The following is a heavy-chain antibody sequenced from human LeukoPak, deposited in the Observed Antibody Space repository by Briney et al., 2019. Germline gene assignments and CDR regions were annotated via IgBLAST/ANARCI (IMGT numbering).Heavy chain of an antibody. V-gene: IGHV1-2*02. CDR3: ARVGGSDGSGYFGNDY. J-gene: IGHJ4*02. D-gene: IGHD3-22*01. Sequence: GGSVKVSCKASGYTFTDFYMHWVRQAPGQGLEWMGWINPNSGGTNYAQGFQGRVTMTRDTSITTASMELGSLTSDDTAVYYCARVGGSDGSGYFGNDYWLQGTLVIVSS. CDR1: GYTFTDFY. CDR2: INPNSGGT.